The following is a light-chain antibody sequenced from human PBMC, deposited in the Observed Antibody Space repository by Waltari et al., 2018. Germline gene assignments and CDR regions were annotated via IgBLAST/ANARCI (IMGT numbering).Light chain of an antibody. CDR1: SSNIGSHY. J-gene: IGLJ3*02. CDR2: RNS. CDR3: ATWDDRLSGPWV. Sequence: QSVLTQPPSASGTPGQSVTITCSGSSSNIGSHYVYWYQQLPGTAPQLLIYRNSQRRSGVPDRFSGSRSGTSASLAISGLRSEDEADYYCATWDDRLSGPWVFGGGTKLTVL. V-gene: IGLV1-47*01.